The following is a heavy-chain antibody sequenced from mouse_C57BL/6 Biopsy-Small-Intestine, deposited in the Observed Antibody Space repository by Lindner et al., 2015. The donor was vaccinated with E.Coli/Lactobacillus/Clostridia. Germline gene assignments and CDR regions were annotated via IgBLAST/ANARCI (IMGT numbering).Heavy chain of an antibody. CDR2: IYPGGGYT. Sequence: VQLQESGAELVRPGTSVKMSCKASGYTFTNYWIGWAKQRPGHGLEWIGDIYPGGGYTNYNEKFKGKATLTAGKSSSTAYMQFSSLTSEDSAIYYCARGKLHFDYWGQGTTLTVSS. D-gene: IGHD4-1*01. J-gene: IGHJ2*01. CDR3: ARGKLHFDY. V-gene: IGHV1-63*01. CDR1: GYTFTNYW.